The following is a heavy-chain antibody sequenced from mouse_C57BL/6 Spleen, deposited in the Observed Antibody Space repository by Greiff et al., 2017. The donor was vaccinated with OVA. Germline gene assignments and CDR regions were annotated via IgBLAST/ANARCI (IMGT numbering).Heavy chain of an antibody. J-gene: IGHJ3*01. Sequence: QVQLQQPGAELVKPGASVKLSCKASGYTFTSYWMHWVKQRPGQGLEWIGLIHPNSGSTNYNEKFKSKATLTVDKSSSTAYMQLSSLTSEESAVYYCAGRRGRDWFAYWGQGTLVTVSS. D-gene: IGHD2-12*01. CDR3: AGRRGRDWFAY. V-gene: IGHV1-64*01. CDR1: GYTFTSYW. CDR2: IHPNSGST.